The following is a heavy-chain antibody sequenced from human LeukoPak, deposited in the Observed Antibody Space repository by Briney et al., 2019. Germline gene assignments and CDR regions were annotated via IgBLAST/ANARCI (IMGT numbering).Heavy chain of an antibody. D-gene: IGHD6-19*01. V-gene: IGHV3-11*01. J-gene: IGHJ4*02. Sequence: PGGSLRLSCAASGFTFSDYYMSWIRQAPGKGLEWVSYISSSGSTIYYADSVKGRFTISRDNAKNSLYLQMNSLRAEDTAVYYCARRPIVPYSSGLLKGYYFDYWGQGTLVTVSS. CDR3: ARRPIVPYSSGLLKGYYFDY. CDR1: GFTFSDYY. CDR2: ISSSGSTI.